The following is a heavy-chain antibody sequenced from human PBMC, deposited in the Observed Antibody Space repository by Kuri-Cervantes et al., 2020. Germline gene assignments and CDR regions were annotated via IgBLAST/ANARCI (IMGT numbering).Heavy chain of an antibody. D-gene: IGHD2-15*01. Sequence: GSLRLSCTVSGGSVSSGSYYWSWIRQPPGKGLEWIGYIYYSGSTNYNPSLKSRVTISVDTSKNQFSLKLSSVTAADTAVYYCAREGEGYCSGGSCYSGNWFDPWGQGTLVTVSS. CDR1: GGSVSSGSYY. CDR2: IYYSGST. V-gene: IGHV4-61*01. J-gene: IGHJ5*02. CDR3: AREGEGYCSGGSCYSGNWFDP.